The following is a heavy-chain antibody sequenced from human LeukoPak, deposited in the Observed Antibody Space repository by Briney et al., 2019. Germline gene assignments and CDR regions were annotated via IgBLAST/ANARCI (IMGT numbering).Heavy chain of an antibody. D-gene: IGHD3-16*02. CDR1: GGSISSGDYY. V-gene: IGHV4-30-4*08. CDR2: IYFSGST. Sequence: PSENLSLTCTVAGGSISSGDYYWSWIRQPPGKGLELIGYIYFSGSTYNNPSLKSRFTITVKTSQNKCTLKLSSVTAAETAVYYCARAHRLLPYDYVWGGYRSCAFDIWGQGTMVTVSS. CDR3: ARAHRLLPYDYVWGGYRSCAFDI. J-gene: IGHJ3*02.